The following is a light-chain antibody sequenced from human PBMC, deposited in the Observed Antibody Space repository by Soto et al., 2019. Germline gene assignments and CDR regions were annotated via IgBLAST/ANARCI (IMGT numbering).Light chain of an antibody. J-gene: IGKJ1*01. V-gene: IGKV1-5*03. CDR2: KAS. Sequence: RMAPAPSTLLPFRYLILPITCRASQGIRKDLGWYQQKPGKAPKLLIYKASTLKGGVPSRFSGSGSGTEFTLTISSLQPDDFATYYCQHYNSYGTFGQGTKV. CDR1: QGIRKD. CDR3: QHYNSYGT.